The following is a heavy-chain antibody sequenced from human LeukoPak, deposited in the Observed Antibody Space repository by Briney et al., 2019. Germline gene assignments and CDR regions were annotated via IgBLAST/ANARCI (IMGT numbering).Heavy chain of an antibody. CDR2: IYSGGNI. J-gene: IGHJ4*02. D-gene: IGHD5-18*01. Sequence: GGSLRLSCAASGFTVSSNYMSWVRQAPGKGLEWVSMIYSGGNIYYTDSVKGRFTISRDNSKNTLDLQMNSLRVEDTAVYYCARRGHGYGSPFDYWGQGTLVTVSS. CDR1: GFTVSSNY. CDR3: ARRGHGYGSPFDY. V-gene: IGHV3-66*04.